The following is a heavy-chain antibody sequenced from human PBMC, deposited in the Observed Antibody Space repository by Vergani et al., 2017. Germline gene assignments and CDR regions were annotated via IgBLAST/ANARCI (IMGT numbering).Heavy chain of an antibody. CDR2: ISPNGSVA. Sequence: QGHLEESGGDVVKPGGALRLSCSGSGFMFSDFYIAWLRRTPGRGLEWLSYISPNGSVAYYADAVKGRFVISRDNDRNSVYLQMNRLRVEDTGVYLCAEVRKHDPWGQGTMVTVSA. V-gene: IGHV3-11*04. CDR1: GFMFSDFY. J-gene: IGHJ5*01. CDR3: AEVRKHDP.